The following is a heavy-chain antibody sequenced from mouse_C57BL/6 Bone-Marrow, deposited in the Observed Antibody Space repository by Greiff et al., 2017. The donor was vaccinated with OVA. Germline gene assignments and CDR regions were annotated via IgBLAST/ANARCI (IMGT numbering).Heavy chain of an antibody. CDR1: GFSLSTFGMG. Sequence: QVTLKESGPGILQPSQTLSLTCSFSGFSLSTFGMGVGWIRPPSGKGLEWLAHIWWDDDKYYNPALKSRLTISKDTSKNQVFLKIANVDTADTATYYCARPIYYGYDVYAMDYWGQGTSVTVSS. J-gene: IGHJ4*01. V-gene: IGHV8-8*01. CDR3: ARPIYYGYDVYAMDY. CDR2: IWWDDDK. D-gene: IGHD2-2*01.